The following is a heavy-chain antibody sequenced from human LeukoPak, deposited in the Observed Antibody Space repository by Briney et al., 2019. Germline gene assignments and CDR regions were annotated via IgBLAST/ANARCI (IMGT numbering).Heavy chain of an antibody. CDR2: VYQSGTT. CDR1: GFSISSGHY. D-gene: IGHD5-18*01. CDR3: ARIFIRNGYSSYFDC. V-gene: IGHV4-38-2*02. Sequence: SETLSLTCTVSGFSISSGHYWGWVRPPPGAGLEWIGSVYQSGTTYYNPSLKSRVTTSVDMSKNQFSLRLRPVTAADTAVYYCARIFIRNGYSSYFDCWGQGTLATVSS. J-gene: IGHJ4*02.